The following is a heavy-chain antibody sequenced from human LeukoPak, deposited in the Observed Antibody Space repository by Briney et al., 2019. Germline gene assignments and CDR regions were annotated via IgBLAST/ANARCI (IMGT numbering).Heavy chain of an antibody. J-gene: IGHJ4*02. CDR2: NYYSGST. CDR3: ARRGGNSNDY. Sequence: PSETLSLTCTVSGGSISSSSYYWGWIRQAPGQGLEWIGSNYYSGSTYYNPSRKSRVTISVDTSKNQFSLKLSSVTAADTAVYYCARRGGNSNDYWGQGSLVTVSS. D-gene: IGHD1-1*01. CDR1: GGSISSSSYY. V-gene: IGHV4-39*01.